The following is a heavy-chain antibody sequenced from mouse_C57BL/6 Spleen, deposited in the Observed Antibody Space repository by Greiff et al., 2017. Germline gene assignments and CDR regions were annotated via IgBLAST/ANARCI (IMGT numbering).Heavy chain of an antibody. J-gene: IGHJ2*01. D-gene: IGHD2-1*01. CDR2: IDPSDSET. CDR3: ARERIYYGNPYYFDY. V-gene: IGHV1-52*01. CDR1: GYTFTSYW. Sequence: QVQLQQPGAELVRPGSSVKLSCKASGYTFTSYWMHWVKQRPIQGLEWIGNIDPSDSETHYNQKFKDKATLTVDKSSSTAYMQLSSLTSEDSAVYYCARERIYYGNPYYFDYWGQGTTLTVSS.